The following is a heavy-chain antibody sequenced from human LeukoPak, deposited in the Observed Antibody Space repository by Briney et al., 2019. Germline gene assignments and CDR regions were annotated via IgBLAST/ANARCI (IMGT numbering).Heavy chain of an antibody. CDR3: ARTPKNDYSSRFDY. J-gene: IGHJ4*02. D-gene: IGHD4-11*01. CDR1: GGPISRGGYY. V-gene: IGHV4-31*03. Sequence: SQTLSLTCTVSGGPISRGGYYWSWIRQHPGKGLEWFGYICYSGSTYYNPSLKSRVTISVDTSKNQFSLKLSSVTAADTSVSYCARTPKNDYSSRFDYWGQGTLVTVSS. CDR2: ICYSGST.